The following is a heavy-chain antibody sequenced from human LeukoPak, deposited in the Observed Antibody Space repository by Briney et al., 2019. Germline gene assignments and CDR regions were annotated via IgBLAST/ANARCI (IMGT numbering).Heavy chain of an antibody. J-gene: IGHJ1*01. CDR1: GFTFSHYG. Sequence: GGSLRLSCAASGFTFSHYGMHWVRQTPGAGLEWVAVIWSDGSDNYYAKSVKGRFTISRDNSKNSLFLQMNSLRAEDTAVYYCAKDAQRGFDYSNSLQNWGQGILVTVYS. CDR2: IWSDGSDN. CDR3: AKDAQRGFDYSNSLQN. D-gene: IGHD4-11*01. V-gene: IGHV3-33*06.